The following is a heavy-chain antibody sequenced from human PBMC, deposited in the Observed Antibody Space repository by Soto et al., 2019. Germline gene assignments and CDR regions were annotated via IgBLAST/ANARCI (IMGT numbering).Heavy chain of an antibody. CDR1: GFTFSSYG. V-gene: IGHV3-30*18. J-gene: IGHJ4*02. CDR3: AKASSYGSGSYYNRYSSGPNDY. Sequence: QVQLVESGGGVVQPGRSLRLSCAASGFTFSSYGMHWVRQAPGKGLEWVAVISYDGSNKYYADSVKGRFTISRDNSKNTLYLQMNSLRAEDTAVYYCAKASSYGSGSYYNRYSSGPNDYWGQGTLVTVSS. D-gene: IGHD3-10*01. CDR2: ISYDGSNK.